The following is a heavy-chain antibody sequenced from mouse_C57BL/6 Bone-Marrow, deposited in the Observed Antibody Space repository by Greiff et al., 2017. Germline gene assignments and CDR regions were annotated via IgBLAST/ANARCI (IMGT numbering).Heavy chain of an antibody. CDR3: TRGSSNQAWFAY. J-gene: IGHJ3*01. V-gene: IGHV1-5*01. Sequence: EVQLQQSGTVLARPGASVKMSCKTSGYTFTSYWMHWVKQRPGQGLEWIGAIYPGNSDTSYNQKFKGKAKLTAVTSASTAYMELSSLTNEDSAVYYCTRGSSNQAWFAYWGQGTLVTVSA. CDR2: IYPGNSDT. CDR1: GYTFTSYW. D-gene: IGHD1-1*01.